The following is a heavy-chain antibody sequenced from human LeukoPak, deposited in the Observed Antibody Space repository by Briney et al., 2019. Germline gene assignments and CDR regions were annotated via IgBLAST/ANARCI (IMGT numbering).Heavy chain of an antibody. V-gene: IGHV3-7*01. CDR1: GFTFSSFW. Sequence: GGCLSLSCAASGFTFSSFWMGWVRQAPGEGREWVANIKQDGREKYYVDSVKGRFTISIDNAKNSMYLQMNSLRAEDTAVYYCARDWYCSGGSCYSNDAFDIWGQGTMVTVSS. D-gene: IGHD2-15*01. J-gene: IGHJ3*02. CDR3: ARDWYCSGGSCYSNDAFDI. CDR2: IKQDGREK.